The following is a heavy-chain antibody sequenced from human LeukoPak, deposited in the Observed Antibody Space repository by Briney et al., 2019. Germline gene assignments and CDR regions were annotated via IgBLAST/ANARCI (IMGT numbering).Heavy chain of an antibody. CDR2: ISGSGGST. CDR1: GFTFSSYA. CDR3: AKKYYYDSSGYYYITAHFDY. V-gene: IGHV3-23*01. J-gene: IGHJ4*02. D-gene: IGHD3-22*01. Sequence: GGSLRLSCAASGFTFSSYAMSWVRQAPGKGLEWVSAISGSGGSTYYADSVKGRFTISRDNSKNTLYLQMNSLRAEDTAVYYCAKKYYYDSSGYYYITAHFDYWGQGTPVTVSS.